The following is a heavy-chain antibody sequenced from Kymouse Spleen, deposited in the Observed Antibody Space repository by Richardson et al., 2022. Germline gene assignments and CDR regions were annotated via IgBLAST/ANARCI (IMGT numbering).Heavy chain of an antibody. J-gene: IGHJ6*02. CDR3: ARGYSNYDYYYYGMDV. D-gene: IGHD4-11,IGHD4-11*01. CDR1: GGSFSGYY. CDR2: INHSGST. V-gene: IGHV4-34*01. Sequence: QVQLQQWGAGLLKPSETLSLTCAVYGGSFSGYYWSWIRQPPGKGLEWIGEINHSGSTNYNPSLKSRVTISVDTSKNQFSLKLSSVTAADTAVYYCARGYSNYDYYYYGMDVWGQGTTVTVSS.